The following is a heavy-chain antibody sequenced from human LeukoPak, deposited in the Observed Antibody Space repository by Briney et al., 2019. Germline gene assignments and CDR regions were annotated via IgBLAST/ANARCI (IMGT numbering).Heavy chain of an antibody. J-gene: IGHJ4*02. CDR2: ISDNGNT. CDR3: ARLGGFTYKD. V-gene: IGHV4-59*01. Sequence: SETLSLTCTVSGGSINSYYWSWIRQPPGKGLEWIGYISDNGNTNYSPSLKSRVTISVDTSKSQFSLNLTSVTAVDTAVYYCARLGGFTYKDWGQGTLVTVSS. CDR1: GGSINSYY. D-gene: IGHD3-16*01.